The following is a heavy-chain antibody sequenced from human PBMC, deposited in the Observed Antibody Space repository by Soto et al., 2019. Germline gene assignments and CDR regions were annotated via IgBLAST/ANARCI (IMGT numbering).Heavy chain of an antibody. CDR1: GFTFSSYW. CDR2: ISGSGSST. D-gene: IGHD5-12*01. V-gene: IGHV3-23*01. Sequence: GGSLRLSCAASGFTFSSYWMHWVRQAPRKGLVWVSAISGSGSSTYYSDSGRGRFTISRDNSKNPLYLQMNSLRAEDTAVYFCAKASKGYTGYDLDYWGQGTPVTLSS. CDR3: AKASKGYTGYDLDY. J-gene: IGHJ4*02.